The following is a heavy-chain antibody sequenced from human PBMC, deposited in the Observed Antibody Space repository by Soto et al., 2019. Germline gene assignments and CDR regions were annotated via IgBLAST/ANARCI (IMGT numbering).Heavy chain of an antibody. V-gene: IGHV1-3*01. J-gene: IGHJ4*02. D-gene: IGHD2-15*01. CDR2: INAGNGNT. Sequence: GASVKVSCKASGYTFTRYGISWVRQAPGQRLEWMGWINAGNGNTKYSQKFQGRVTITADESTSTAYMELSSLRSEDTAVYYCARDLGGWPDYWGQGTLVTVSS. CDR1: GYTFTRYG. CDR3: ARDLGGWPDY.